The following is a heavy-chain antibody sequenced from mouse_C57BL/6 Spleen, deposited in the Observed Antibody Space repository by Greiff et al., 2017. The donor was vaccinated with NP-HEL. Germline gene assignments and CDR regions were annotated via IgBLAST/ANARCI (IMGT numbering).Heavy chain of an antibody. D-gene: IGHD1-1*01. Sequence: VQLQQSGPELVKPGASVKLSCKASGYSFTGYYMNWVKQSPEKSLEWIGEINPSTGGTTYNQKFKAKATLTVDKSSSTAYMQLKSLTSEDSAVYYCARRYGSSYRYFDVWGTGTTVTVSS. CDR1: GYSFTGYY. CDR2: INPSTGGT. V-gene: IGHV1-42*01. J-gene: IGHJ1*03. CDR3: ARRYGSSYRYFDV.